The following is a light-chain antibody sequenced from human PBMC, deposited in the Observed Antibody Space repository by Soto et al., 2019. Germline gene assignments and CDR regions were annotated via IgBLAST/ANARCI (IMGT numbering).Light chain of an antibody. CDR1: QTIGTF. J-gene: IGKJ1*01. Sequence: DIQVTQSRSSLSASVGDSVTITCRRSQTIGTFLNLYQQKPGKVPNLLISSASSLHTVVPSRFSASGSGTDFTLTISSLQPEDFATYYCQQSYLRWTFGQGTKVDIK. V-gene: IGKV1-39*01. CDR3: QQSYLRWT. CDR2: SAS.